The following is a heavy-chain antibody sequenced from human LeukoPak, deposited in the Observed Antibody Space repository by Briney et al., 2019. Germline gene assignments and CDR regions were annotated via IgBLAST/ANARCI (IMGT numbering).Heavy chain of an antibody. D-gene: IGHD3-10*02. CDR3: ARYVSGDFDY. CDR1: GGSISSGDYY. Sequence: SQTLSLTCTVSGGSISSGDYYWNWIRQHPGKGLEWIGYIYTSGSTYYNPSLKSRVTISIDTSKNQFSLKLSSVTAADTAVYYCARYVSGDFDYWGQGTLVTVSS. J-gene: IGHJ4*02. CDR2: IYTSGST. V-gene: IGHV4-31*03.